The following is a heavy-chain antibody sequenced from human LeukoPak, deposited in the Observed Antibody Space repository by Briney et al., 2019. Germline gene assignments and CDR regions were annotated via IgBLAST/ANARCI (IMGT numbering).Heavy chain of an antibody. CDR1: GFTFSSYS. J-gene: IGHJ4*02. CDR2: ISSSSSTI. D-gene: IGHD6-6*01. Sequence: RPGGSLRLSCAASGFTFSSYSMNWVRQAPGKGLEWVSYISSSSSTIYYADSVKGRFTISRDNSKNTLYLQMNSLRAEDTAVYYCNLFEYSSSPTDYWGQGTLVTVSS. V-gene: IGHV3-48*01. CDR3: NLFEYSSSPTDY.